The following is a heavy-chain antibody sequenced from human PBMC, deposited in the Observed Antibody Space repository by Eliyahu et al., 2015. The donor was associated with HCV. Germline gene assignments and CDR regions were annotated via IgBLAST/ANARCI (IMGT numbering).Heavy chain of an antibody. J-gene: IGHJ6*02. CDR2: ISYDGSNK. V-gene: IGHV3-30*18. CDR1: GFTFTXYG. D-gene: IGHD5-18*01. CDR3: AKDLARVQLWSTIYYYGMDA. Sequence: QVQLVESGGGVVQPGRSLRLSCAASGFTFTXYGMXWVRQAPGKGLEGVALISYDGSNKYYADSVKGRFTISRDNSKNTLYLQMNSLRAEDTAVYYCAKDLARVQLWSTIYYYGMDAWGQGTTVTVSS.